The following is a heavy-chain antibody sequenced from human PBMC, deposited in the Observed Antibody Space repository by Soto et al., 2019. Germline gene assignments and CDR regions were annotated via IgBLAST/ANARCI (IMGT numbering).Heavy chain of an antibody. D-gene: IGHD3-22*01. V-gene: IGHV3-53*01. Sequence: GGSLRLSCAASGFTVTSNYMSWVRQAPGKGLEWVSVIYSGGSTFYPDSVQGRFTISRDNSKNTLYLQMNSLRPEDTAVYYCARNSGSGYYFGYFDYWGQGTRVTVSS. CDR1: GFTVTSNY. J-gene: IGHJ4*02. CDR3: ARNSGSGYYFGYFDY. CDR2: IYSGGST.